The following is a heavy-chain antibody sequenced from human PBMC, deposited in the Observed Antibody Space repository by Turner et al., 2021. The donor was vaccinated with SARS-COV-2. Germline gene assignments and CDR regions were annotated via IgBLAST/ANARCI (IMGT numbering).Heavy chain of an antibody. CDR3: ARLDDSGHWGAFDI. D-gene: IGHD3-22*01. V-gene: IGHV3-33*01. CDR1: GIPFSSHG. CDR2: RWKDGRQK. Sequence: QVQLVESGGGVVQPGRSLILSCAVFGIPFSSHGMHWVRQAPGKGLEWVAVRWKDGRQKYYADSVKGRFTISRDNSKNMVYLQMNSLRAEDTAVYYCARLDDSGHWGAFDIWGQGTMVTVSS. J-gene: IGHJ3*02.